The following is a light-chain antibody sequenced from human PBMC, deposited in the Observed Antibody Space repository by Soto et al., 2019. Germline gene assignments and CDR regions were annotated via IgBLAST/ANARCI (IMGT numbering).Light chain of an antibody. CDR2: DAS. CDR1: QTITTW. Sequence: DIQMTHSPSTLSASVGDRVTITCRASQTITTWLAWYQQKPGKAPKLLIYDASTLESGVPSRFSGSGSGTDFTLTISSLEPEDFAVYYCQQYGRTFGQGTKVDIK. V-gene: IGKV1-5*01. J-gene: IGKJ1*01. CDR3: QQYGRT.